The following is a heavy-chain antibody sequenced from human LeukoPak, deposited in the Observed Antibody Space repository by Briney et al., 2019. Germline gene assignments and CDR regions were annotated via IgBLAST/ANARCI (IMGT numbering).Heavy chain of an antibody. CDR1: GGSISSYY. D-gene: IGHD3-22*01. Sequence: SETLSLTCTVSGGSISSYYWSWIRQPPGKGLEWIGYIYYSGSTNYNPSLKSRVTISVDTSKNQFSLKLSSVTAADTAVYYCATTYGSSGYFYFDYWGQGTLVTVSS. J-gene: IGHJ4*02. CDR3: ATTYGSSGYFYFDY. V-gene: IGHV4-59*01. CDR2: IYYSGST.